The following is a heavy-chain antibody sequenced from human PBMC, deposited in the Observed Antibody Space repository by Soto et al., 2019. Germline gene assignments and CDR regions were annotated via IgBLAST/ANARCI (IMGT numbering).Heavy chain of an antibody. Sequence: PGGSLRLSCSASGFTFSNFAMSWVRQAPGKGLEWVSTISDSGVITYYAGSVKGRFTISRDNSKNTFYLQMNSLRAEDTAVYYCAKMYTTYFDYFDYWGQGALVTVSS. D-gene: IGHD4-4*01. CDR2: ISDSGVIT. CDR1: GFTFSNFA. V-gene: IGHV3-23*01. CDR3: AKMYTTYFDYFDY. J-gene: IGHJ4*02.